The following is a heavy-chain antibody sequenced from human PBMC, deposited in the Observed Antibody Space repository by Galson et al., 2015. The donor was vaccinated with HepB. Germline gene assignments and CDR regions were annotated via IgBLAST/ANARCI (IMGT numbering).Heavy chain of an antibody. Sequence: ETLSLTCTVSGGSVGSSSYYWDWIRQPPGKGLEWIGEINHSGSTNYNPSLKSRVTISVDTSRNQFSLRLSSVTAADTAVYYCASYGGPLKYYFDYWGQGTLVTVSS. CDR2: INHSGST. D-gene: IGHD4-23*01. CDR1: GGSVGSSSYY. V-gene: IGHV4-39*07. J-gene: IGHJ4*02. CDR3: ASYGGPLKYYFDY.